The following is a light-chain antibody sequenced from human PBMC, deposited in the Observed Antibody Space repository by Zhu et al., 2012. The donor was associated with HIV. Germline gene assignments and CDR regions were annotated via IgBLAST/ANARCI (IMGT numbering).Light chain of an antibody. Sequence: ETVMTQSPATLSVSPGERATLSCRASQSVSSNLAWYQKKPGQAPRLLIYGASTRPPGIPARFSGSGSGTEFTLTISSLQSEDFAVYYCHQYNNWPLWTFGQGTKVKS. V-gene: IGKV3-15*01. CDR2: GAS. J-gene: IGKJ1*01. CDR1: QSVSSN. CDR3: HQYNNWPLWT.